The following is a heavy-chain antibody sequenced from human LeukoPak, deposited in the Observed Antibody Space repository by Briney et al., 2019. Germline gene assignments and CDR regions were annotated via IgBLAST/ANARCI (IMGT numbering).Heavy chain of an antibody. CDR2: IRYDGSNK. CDR1: GFTFSSYG. J-gene: IGHJ5*02. CDR3: AKDRCRFDSGSYSCRIDP. D-gene: IGHD1-26*01. Sequence: GGSLRLSCAASGFTFSSYGMHWVRQAPGKGLEWVAFIRYDGSNKYYADSVKGRFTISRDNSKNTLYLQMNSLRAEDTAVYYCAKDRCRFDSGSYSCRIDPWGQGTLVTVSS. V-gene: IGHV3-30*02.